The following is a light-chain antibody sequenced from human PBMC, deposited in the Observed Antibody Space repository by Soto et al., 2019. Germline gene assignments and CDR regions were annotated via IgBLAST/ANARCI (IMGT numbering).Light chain of an antibody. J-gene: IGKJ1*01. CDR3: XXXXXWPQT. V-gene: IGKV3-11*01. CDR2: DAS. CDR1: QSVTTH. Sequence: DIVLTQYPATLSLSPGERATLSCRASQSVTTHLAWYQHIRGQAPRLVIYDASTRATGIPPRFSGSGSGTDFTLTISSLXPEXXXXXXXXXXXXWPQTFGQGTTVEIK.